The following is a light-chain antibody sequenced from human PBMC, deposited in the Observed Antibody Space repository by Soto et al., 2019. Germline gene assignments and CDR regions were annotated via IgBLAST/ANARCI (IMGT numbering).Light chain of an antibody. J-gene: IGLJ1*01. CDR2: ETN. Sequence: QSVLTQPPSVSGAPGQTVTISCSGSSSNIGNNYVSWYQHLPGAAPKLLIYETNRRPAGIPDRFSGSKSGTSATLAITGLQTADEADYYCETWDTSLSAGRVFGPGTKLTVL. CDR1: SSNIGNNY. V-gene: IGLV1-51*02. CDR3: ETWDTSLSAGRV.